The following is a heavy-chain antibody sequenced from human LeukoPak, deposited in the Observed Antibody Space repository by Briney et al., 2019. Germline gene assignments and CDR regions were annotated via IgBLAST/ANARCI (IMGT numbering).Heavy chain of an antibody. CDR1: GGTFSSYA. J-gene: IGHJ4*02. CDR3: ARSPPSDATFDY. D-gene: IGHD2-15*01. Sequence: SVKVSCKASGGTFSSYAISWVRQAPGQGLEWMGGIIPIFGTANYAQKFQGRVTITTDESTSTAYTELSSLRSEDTAVYYCARSPPSDATFDYWGQGTLVTVSS. V-gene: IGHV1-69*05. CDR2: IIPIFGTA.